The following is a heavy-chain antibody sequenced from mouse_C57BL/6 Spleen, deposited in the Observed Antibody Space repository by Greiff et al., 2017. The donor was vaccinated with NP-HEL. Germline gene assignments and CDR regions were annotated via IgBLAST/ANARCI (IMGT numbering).Heavy chain of an antibody. Sequence: QVQLQHPGAELVRPGSSVKLSCKASGYTFTSYWMHWVKQRPIQGLEWIGNIDPSDSETHYNQKFKDKATLTVDKSSSTAYMQLSSLTSEDSAVYYGAREGMTTVVAPAAMDYWGQGTSVTVSS. CDR3: AREGMTTVVAPAAMDY. J-gene: IGHJ4*01. D-gene: IGHD1-1*01. V-gene: IGHV1-52*01. CDR2: IDPSDSET. CDR1: GYTFTSYW.